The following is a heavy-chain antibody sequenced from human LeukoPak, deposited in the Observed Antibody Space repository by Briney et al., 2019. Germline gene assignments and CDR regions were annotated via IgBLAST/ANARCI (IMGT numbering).Heavy chain of an antibody. CDR1: GFTFSNYA. V-gene: IGHV3-23*01. CDR3: AKRGYCSGGACYSGAAPHFDY. J-gene: IGHJ4*02. CDR2: IRGTADNA. D-gene: IGHD2-15*01. Sequence: GGSLRLSCAAPGFTFSNYAMSWVRQAPGKGLEWVSAIRGTADNAYYADSAKGRFTISRDNSKSTLYLQMNSLRAEDTAVYYCAKRGYCSGGACYSGAAPHFDYWGQGTLVTVSS.